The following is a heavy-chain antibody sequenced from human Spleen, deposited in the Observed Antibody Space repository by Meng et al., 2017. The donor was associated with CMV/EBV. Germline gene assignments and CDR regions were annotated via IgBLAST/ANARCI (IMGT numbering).Heavy chain of an antibody. V-gene: IGHV2-26*01. J-gene: IGHJ6*02. CDR2: IFSNDEK. CDR3: ARTRLCSSASCYLFGMDV. Sequence: SWIRQPPGKALEWLAHIFSNDEKSYSTSLKSRLTISKDTSKSQVVLTMTNMDPVDTATYYCARTRLCSSASCYLFGMDVWGQGTTVTVSS. D-gene: IGHD2-2*01.